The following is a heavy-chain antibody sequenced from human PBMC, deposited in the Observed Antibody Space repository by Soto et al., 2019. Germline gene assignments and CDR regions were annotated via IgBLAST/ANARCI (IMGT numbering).Heavy chain of an antibody. CDR1: GGSISSGGYY. Sequence: QVQLQESGPGLVKPSQTLSLTCTVSGGSISSGGYYWSWIRQHPGKGLEWSGYVYYSGSTYYNPSLKSRVTISVDPSKNQFSLKLSSVTAADTAVYYCARSGYSYGPNPLLYWGQGTLVTVSS. V-gene: IGHV4-31*03. CDR2: VYYSGST. CDR3: ARSGYSYGPNPLLY. D-gene: IGHD5-18*01. J-gene: IGHJ1*01.